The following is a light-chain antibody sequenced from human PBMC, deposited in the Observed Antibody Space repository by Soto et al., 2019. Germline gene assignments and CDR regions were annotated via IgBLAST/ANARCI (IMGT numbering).Light chain of an antibody. V-gene: IGLV3-1*01. CDR3: QAWDSSTV. J-gene: IGLJ2*01. CDR2: QNM. Sequence: SYELTQPPSVSMSPGQTASITCSGDKLGDKYACWYQQKPGQSPMLIIYQNMEXXXXXXXXFSGSXSGNTATLTISGTQAXXXXXXYCQAWDSSTVFGGGTKLTVL. CDR1: KLGDKY.